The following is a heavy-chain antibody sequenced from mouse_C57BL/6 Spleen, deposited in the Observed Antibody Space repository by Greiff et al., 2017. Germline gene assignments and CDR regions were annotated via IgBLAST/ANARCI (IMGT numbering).Heavy chain of an antibody. J-gene: IGHJ4*01. CDR3: ARGLLDYAMDY. Sequence: VKLQQPGAELVRPGSSVKLSCKASGYTFTSYWMDWVKQRPGQGLEWIGNIYPSDSETHYNQKFKDKATLTVDKSSSTAYMQLSSLTSEDSAVYYCARGLLDYAMDYWGQGTSVTVSS. CDR2: IYPSDSET. CDR1: GYTFTSYW. V-gene: IGHV1-61*01. D-gene: IGHD3-1*01.